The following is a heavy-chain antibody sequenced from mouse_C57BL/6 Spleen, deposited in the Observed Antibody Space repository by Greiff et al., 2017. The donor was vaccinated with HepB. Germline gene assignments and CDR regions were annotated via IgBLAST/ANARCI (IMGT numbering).Heavy chain of an antibody. Sequence: QVQLQQSGAELVRPGASVTLSCKASGYTFTDYEMHWVKQTPVHGLEWIGAIDPETGGTAYNQKFKGKAILTADKSSSTAYMELRSLTSEDAAVYYCTRCSTTVVAPDYGGQGTTLTVSS. CDR1: GYTFTDYE. CDR3: TRCSTTVVAPDY. V-gene: IGHV1-15*01. CDR2: IDPETGGT. D-gene: IGHD1-1*01. J-gene: IGHJ2*01.